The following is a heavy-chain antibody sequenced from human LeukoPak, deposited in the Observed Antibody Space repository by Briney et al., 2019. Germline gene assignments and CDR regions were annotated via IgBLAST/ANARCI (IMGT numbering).Heavy chain of an antibody. J-gene: IGHJ3*02. CDR2: ISSSSSYI. CDR1: GFTFSSYS. V-gene: IGHV3-21*01. D-gene: IGHD3-10*01. Sequence: GGSLRLSCAASGFTFSSYSMNWVRQAPGKGLEWVSSISSSSSYIYYADSVKGRFTISRDNAKNSLYLQMNSLRAEDTAVYYRARGLNLAPVRGAPPLDAFDIWGQGTMVTVSS. CDR3: ARGLNLAPVRGAPPLDAFDI.